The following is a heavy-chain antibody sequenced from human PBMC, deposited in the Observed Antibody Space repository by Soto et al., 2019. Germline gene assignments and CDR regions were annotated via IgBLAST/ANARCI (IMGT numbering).Heavy chain of an antibody. CDR3: ARLDYSNYKLDY. Sequence: SETLSLTCTVSGGSISSSSYYWGWIRQPPGKGLEWIGSIYYSGSTYYNPSLKSRVTISVDTSKNQFSLKLSSVTAADTAVYYCARLDYSNYKLDYWGQGTLVTVSS. CDR1: GGSISSSSYY. V-gene: IGHV4-39*01. CDR2: IYYSGST. J-gene: IGHJ4*02. D-gene: IGHD4-4*01.